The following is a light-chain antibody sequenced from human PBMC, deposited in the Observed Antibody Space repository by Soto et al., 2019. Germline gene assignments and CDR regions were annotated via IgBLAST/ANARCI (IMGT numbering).Light chain of an antibody. V-gene: IGKV3-11*01. CDR3: QQRSDWPLIT. CDR1: QSVSSQ. J-gene: IGKJ4*01. CDR2: DAS. Sequence: EIVLAQSPATLSLSPGERATLSCRASQSVSSQLAWYQQKPGQAPRLLIYDASNRATGIPARFSGSGSGTDFPLTISSLEPEDCAVYYCQQRSDWPLITFGGGTKVEIK.